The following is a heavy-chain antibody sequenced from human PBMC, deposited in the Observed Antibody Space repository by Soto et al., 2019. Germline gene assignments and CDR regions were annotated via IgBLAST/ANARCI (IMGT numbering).Heavy chain of an antibody. Sequence: GGSVRLSCAAPGFTFSNYGMHWVRQAPGKGLEWVAIISFDGNNKYYSDSVKGRFTISRDNSKNMVFLQMNSLRPEDTAVYYCVKPKEHFYDSSPGETWGQGTPVTVSS. J-gene: IGHJ5*02. V-gene: IGHV3-30*18. CDR1: GFTFSNYG. D-gene: IGHD3-22*01. CDR3: VKPKEHFYDSSPGET. CDR2: ISFDGNNK.